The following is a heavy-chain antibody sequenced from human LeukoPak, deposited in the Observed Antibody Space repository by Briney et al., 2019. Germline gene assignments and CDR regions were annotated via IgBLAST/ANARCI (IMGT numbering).Heavy chain of an antibody. CDR2: INPNSGAT. CDR1: GYTFTDYY. J-gene: IGHJ4*02. D-gene: IGHD2-8*01. CDR3: ARVVYALYYFDY. Sequence: ASVKVSCKASGYTFTDYYIHWVRQAPGQGLEWMGWINPNSGATNYAQNFQGRVTMTRDTSISTAYMELSRPRSDDTAVYYCARVVYALYYFDYWGQGTLVTVSS. V-gene: IGHV1-2*02.